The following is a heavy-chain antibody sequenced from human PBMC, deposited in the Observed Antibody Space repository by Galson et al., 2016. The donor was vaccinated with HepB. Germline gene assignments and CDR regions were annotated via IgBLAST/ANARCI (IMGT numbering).Heavy chain of an antibody. CDR3: ARSEYSGYDGYLDY. J-gene: IGHJ4*02. CDR2: INGGGDT. D-gene: IGHD5-12*01. V-gene: IGHV1-3*01. Sequence: SCKASEYTFTKYAMHWVRQAPGQRLEWMGRINGGGDTKYSQNFQGRVTITRDTSATTVYMALTSLKSEDTAVYYCARSEYSGYDGYLDYWGQGTLVTVSS. CDR1: EYTFTKYA.